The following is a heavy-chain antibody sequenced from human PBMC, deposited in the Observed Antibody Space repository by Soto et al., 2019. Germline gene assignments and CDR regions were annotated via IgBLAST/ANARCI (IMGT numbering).Heavy chain of an antibody. CDR1: GFTFTNYW. CDR3: TTVCEC. D-gene: IGHD2-8*01. CDR2: IDGVGAGT. Sequence: EVQLVQSGGGSVQPGGSLRLSCAASGFTFTNYWMHWVRQVPGKGLVWVSRIDGVGAGTSYSDSVRGRFTISRDNAENMLYLQMNSLRAEDTAVYYCTTVCECWGPGTLVNVSS. V-gene: IGHV3-74*01. J-gene: IGHJ4*02.